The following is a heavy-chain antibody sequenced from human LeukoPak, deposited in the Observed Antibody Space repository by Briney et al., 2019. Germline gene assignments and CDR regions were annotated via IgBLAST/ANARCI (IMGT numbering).Heavy chain of an antibody. Sequence: GASVKVSCKASGYTFSDKYMHWVRQAPGQGLEWMGWIIPNSGGTNYAQKFQGSVTMTADTSISTAYMELSRLRSDDTAVYYCATGGDYSNFEVNAFDIWGQGTMVTVSS. CDR2: IIPNSGGT. J-gene: IGHJ3*02. V-gene: IGHV1-2*02. CDR3: ATGGDYSNFEVNAFDI. D-gene: IGHD4-11*01. CDR1: GYTFSDKY.